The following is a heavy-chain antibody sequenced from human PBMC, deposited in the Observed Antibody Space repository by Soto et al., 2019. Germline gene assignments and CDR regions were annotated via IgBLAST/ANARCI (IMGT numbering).Heavy chain of an antibody. CDR3: SRAGDYGSFYFFDY. D-gene: IGHD3-10*01. V-gene: IGHV1-18*01. CDR1: GYTFSNYG. J-gene: IGHJ4*02. CDR2: ISAYNGNT. Sequence: QVPLVQSGTEVKTPGASVKVSCKASGYTFSNYGFTWVRQAPGQGLEWMGWISAYNGNTNFAEKFQGRVTMTTDTSTSTAYMELWYLTSDDTAVYYCSRAGDYGSFYFFDYWGQGTQVTVCS.